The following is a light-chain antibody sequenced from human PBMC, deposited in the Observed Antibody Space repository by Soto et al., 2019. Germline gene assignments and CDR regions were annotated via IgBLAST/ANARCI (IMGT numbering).Light chain of an antibody. V-gene: IGKV3-11*01. CDR3: QQRHNWPLT. Sequence: VLTQSPATLSLSPGERATLSCRASQTVSTYLAWYQQQPGQAPRLLISDASARAPGIPARFSGSGSGTDFTLTISSLEPEDFVVYYCQQRHNWPLTFGGGTKVEIK. CDR2: DAS. J-gene: IGKJ4*01. CDR1: QTVSTY.